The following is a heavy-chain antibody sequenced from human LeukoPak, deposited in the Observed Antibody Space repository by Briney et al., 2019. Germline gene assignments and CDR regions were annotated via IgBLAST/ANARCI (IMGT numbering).Heavy chain of an antibody. V-gene: IGHV3-23*01. CDR2: IFGSGGSP. D-gene: IGHD2-15*01. J-gene: IGHJ4*02. Sequence: GGSLRLSCAASGFTFNSYAMYWVRQAPGKGLEWISGIFGSGGSPHYADSVKGRFTISRDNSQEIVYLQLDSLRVEDTALYSCGKTTVGYSSGSYPGWPVDYWGQGALVTVSA. CDR3: GKTTVGYSSGSYPGWPVDY. CDR1: GFTFNSYA.